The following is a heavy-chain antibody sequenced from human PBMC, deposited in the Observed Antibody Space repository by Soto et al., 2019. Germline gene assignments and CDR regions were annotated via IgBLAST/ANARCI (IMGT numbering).Heavy chain of an antibody. V-gene: IGHV1-2*02. J-gene: IGHJ5*02. CDR1: GYTFIGYY. CDR2: INSNNADT. D-gene: IGHD2-2*01. CDR3: ARDSSRTCFDP. Sequence: GASVKVSCKASGYTFIGYYIHWVRQAPGQGLEWMGCINSNNADTGFAQKFQGRVTMTRDTSISTAYMELSRLTSDDTAVYYCARDSSRTCFDPWGQGTLVTVSS.